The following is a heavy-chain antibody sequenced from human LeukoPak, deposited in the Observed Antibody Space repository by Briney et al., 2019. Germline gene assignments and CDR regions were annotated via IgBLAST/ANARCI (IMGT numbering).Heavy chain of an antibody. D-gene: IGHD4-23*01. Sequence: ASVKVSCNASGYTFTGYYMHWVRQDPGHGLEWMGWINPNSGGTNDAQKFQGRVTMTRDTSISTAYMELSRLRSDDTAVYYCARSTVVTGGYYYYYGMDVWGQGTTVTVSS. V-gene: IGHV1-2*02. CDR1: GYTFTGYY. J-gene: IGHJ6*02. CDR3: ARSTVVTGGYYYYYGMDV. CDR2: INPNSGGT.